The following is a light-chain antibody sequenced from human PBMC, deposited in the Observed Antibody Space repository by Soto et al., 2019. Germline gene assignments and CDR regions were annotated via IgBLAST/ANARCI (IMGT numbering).Light chain of an antibody. J-gene: IGLJ1*01. V-gene: IGLV2-14*01. CDR1: SSDVGTYNY. CDR3: SSYRTTGA. CDR2: EVS. Sequence: QSALTQPASVSGSPGQSITISCTGTSSDVGTYNYVSWYQQHPGKAPKLLIYEVSNRPSGVSNRFSGSKSGNTASLTISGLLAEDEADYFCSSYRTTGAFGPGTKLPAL.